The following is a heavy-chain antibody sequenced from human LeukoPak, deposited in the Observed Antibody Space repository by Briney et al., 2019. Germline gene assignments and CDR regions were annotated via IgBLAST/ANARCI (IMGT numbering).Heavy chain of an antibody. V-gene: IGHV1-8*01. CDR3: ARFQSTSGYSSSPRRRGYYYYYMDV. D-gene: IGHD6-13*01. Sequence: GASVKVSCKASGYTFTSYDINWVRQATGQGLEWMGWMNPNSGNTGYAQKFQGRVTMTRNTSISTAYMELSSLRSEDTAVYYCARFQSTSGYSSSPRRRGYYYYYMDVWGKGTTVTVSS. CDR1: GYTFTSYD. J-gene: IGHJ6*03. CDR2: MNPNSGNT.